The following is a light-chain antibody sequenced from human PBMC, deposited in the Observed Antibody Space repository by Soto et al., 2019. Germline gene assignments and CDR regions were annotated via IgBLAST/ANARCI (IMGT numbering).Light chain of an antibody. V-gene: IGLV2-14*01. Sequence: QSVLTQPASVSGSPGQSIAISCTGTSSVVGGYSYVSWYQQQPGKAPKHVISDVSNRPSGVSDRFSGSKSGNTASLTISGLQTEDEADYYCASYTTSSTYVFGTGTKVTVL. CDR3: ASYTTSSTYV. CDR1: SSVVGGYSY. J-gene: IGLJ1*01. CDR2: DVS.